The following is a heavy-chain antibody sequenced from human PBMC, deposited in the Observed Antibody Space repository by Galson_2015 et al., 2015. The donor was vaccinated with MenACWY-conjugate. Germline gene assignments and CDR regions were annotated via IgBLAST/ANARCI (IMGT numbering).Heavy chain of an antibody. D-gene: IGHD1-1*01. V-gene: IGHV3-74*01. J-gene: IGHJ4*02. Sequence: SLRLSCAASGFTFNNYWMHWVRQPPGKGLEWISYIKADGSFSNYADSVKGRFTISTDNAKNTVHLQMDGLGDEDTAVYFCARDNNWSFDSWGQGTLVTVSS. CDR2: IKADGSFS. CDR3: ARDNNWSFDS. CDR1: GFTFNNYW.